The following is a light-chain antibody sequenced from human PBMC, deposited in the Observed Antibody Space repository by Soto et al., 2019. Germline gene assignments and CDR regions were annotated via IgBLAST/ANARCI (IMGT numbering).Light chain of an antibody. CDR1: QGISSY. CDR2: AAS. J-gene: IGKJ1*01. V-gene: IGKV1-8*01. CDR3: QQYYSYPPWT. Sequence: ILLTQSPSALSSSPEDRVTITCRASQGISSYLAWYQQKPGKAPKLLIYAASTLQSGVPSRFSGSGSGTDFTLTISCLQSEDFATYYCQQYYSYPPWTFGQGTKVDIK.